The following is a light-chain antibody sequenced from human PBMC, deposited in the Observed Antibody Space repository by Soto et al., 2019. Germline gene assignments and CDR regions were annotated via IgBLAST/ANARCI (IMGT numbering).Light chain of an antibody. V-gene: IGKV3-20*01. Sequence: EIVLTQSPDTLSLSPGERATLSCRASQIVNNNFLAWYQQKPGQAPRLLIYGASNRPGGIPDKFSGSGSGTDFTFTINRLEPEDFAVYSCQQYGRSPNTFAQGTKLEI. J-gene: IGKJ2*01. CDR1: QIVNNNF. CDR3: QQYGRSPNT. CDR2: GAS.